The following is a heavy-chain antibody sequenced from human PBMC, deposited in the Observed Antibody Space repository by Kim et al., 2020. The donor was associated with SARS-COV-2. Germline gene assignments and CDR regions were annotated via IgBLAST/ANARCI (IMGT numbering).Heavy chain of an antibody. D-gene: IGHD1-26*01. J-gene: IGHJ4*02. V-gene: IGHV6-1*01. CDR3: ARAMVGATPRVFDY. Sequence: AISVKSRITINPDTSKNQFSLQLNSVTPEDTAVYYCARAMVGATPRVFDYWGQGTLVTVSS.